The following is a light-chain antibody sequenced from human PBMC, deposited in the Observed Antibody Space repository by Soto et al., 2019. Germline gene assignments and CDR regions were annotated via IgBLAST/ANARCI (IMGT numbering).Light chain of an antibody. J-gene: IGLJ2*01. Sequence: QSVLTQPASVSGSPGQSITISCTGTSSDVGGYNYVSWYQQHPGKAPKLMIYDVSNRPSGVSNRFSGSKSGNTASLTISGLQAEDEADYYGSSYTSSSLVFGGGTKLTVL. CDR1: SSDVGGYNY. CDR2: DVS. CDR3: SSYTSSSLV. V-gene: IGLV2-14*01.